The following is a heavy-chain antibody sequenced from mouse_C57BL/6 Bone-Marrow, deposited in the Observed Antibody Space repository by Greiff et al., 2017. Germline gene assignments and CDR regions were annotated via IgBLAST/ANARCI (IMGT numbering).Heavy chain of an antibody. J-gene: IGHJ2*01. CDR2: IDPETGGT. CDR3: TRDYGSSYLVY. V-gene: IGHV1-15*01. CDR1: GYTFTDYE. Sequence: VKLMESGAELVRPGASVTLSCKASGYTFTDYEMHWVKQTPVHGLEWIGAIDPETGGTAYNQKFKGKAILTADKSSSTAYMELRSLTSEDSAVYDRTRDYGSSYLVYWGQGTPPPASS. D-gene: IGHD1-1*01.